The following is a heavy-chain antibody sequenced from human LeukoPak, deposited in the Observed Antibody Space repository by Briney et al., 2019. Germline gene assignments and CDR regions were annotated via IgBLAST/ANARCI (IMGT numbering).Heavy chain of an antibody. D-gene: IGHD6-19*01. Sequence: GGSLRLSCAASGFTFSNYAKRWVRQAPGKRLEWVSGISGSGGSTDYADSVKGRFTIYRDNSKNTLYLQMNSLRAEDTAVYYCAKGGSGWYRGYFQHWGQGTLVTVSS. CDR2: ISGSGGST. J-gene: IGHJ1*01. V-gene: IGHV3-23*01. CDR1: GFTFSNYA. CDR3: AKGGSGWYRGYFQH.